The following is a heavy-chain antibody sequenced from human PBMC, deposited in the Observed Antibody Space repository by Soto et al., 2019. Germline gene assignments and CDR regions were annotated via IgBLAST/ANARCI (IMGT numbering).Heavy chain of an antibody. D-gene: IGHD6-19*01. V-gene: IGHV1-69*13. Sequence: GASVKVSCKASGGTFSSYAISWVRQAPGQGLEWMGGIIPIFGTANYAQKFQGRVTITADESTSTAYMELSSLRSEDTAVYYCAVLEGDSSGWDHVAFDMGGKGKMVTV. CDR1: GGTFSSYA. CDR3: AVLEGDSSGWDHVAFDM. CDR2: IIPIFGTA. J-gene: IGHJ3*02.